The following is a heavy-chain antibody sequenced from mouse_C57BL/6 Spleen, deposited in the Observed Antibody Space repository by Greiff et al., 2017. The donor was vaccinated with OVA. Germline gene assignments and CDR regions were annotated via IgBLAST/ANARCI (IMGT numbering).Heavy chain of an antibody. CDR3: AREEAQATYYYAMDY. Sequence: EVKLLESGGGLVKPGGSLKLSCAASGFTFSSYAMSWVRQTPEKRLEWVATISDGGSYTYYPDNVKGRFTISRDNAKNNLYLQMSHLKSEDTAMYYCAREEAQATYYYAMDYWGQGTSVTVSS. J-gene: IGHJ4*01. V-gene: IGHV5-4*01. D-gene: IGHD3-2*02. CDR1: GFTFSSYA. CDR2: ISDGGSYT.